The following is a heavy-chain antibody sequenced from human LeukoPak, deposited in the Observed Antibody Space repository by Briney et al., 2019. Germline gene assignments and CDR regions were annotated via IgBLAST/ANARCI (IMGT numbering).Heavy chain of an antibody. CDR2: IYSGGST. Sequence: PGGSLRLSCAASGFTFSNYAMSWVRQAPGKGLEWVSVIYSGGSTYYADSVKGRFTISRDNSKNTLYLQMNSLRAEDTAVYYCARNPSSYSSGWGSSRDWYFDLWGRGTLVTVSS. J-gene: IGHJ2*01. CDR3: ARNPSSYSSGWGSSRDWYFDL. D-gene: IGHD6-19*01. CDR1: GFTFSNYA. V-gene: IGHV3-66*01.